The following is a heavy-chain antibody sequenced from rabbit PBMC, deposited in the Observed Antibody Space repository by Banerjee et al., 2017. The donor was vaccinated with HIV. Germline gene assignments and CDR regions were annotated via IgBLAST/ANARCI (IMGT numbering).Heavy chain of an antibody. CDR2: IDAGSSGST. Sequence: QQLVESGGDLVKPGASLTLTCTASGFSFSSSYYMCWVRQAPGKGLEWIACIDAGSSGSTYYASWAKGRFTISKTSSTTVTLQMTSLTAADTATYFCARGVDATYGLNLWGPGTLVTVS. J-gene: IGHJ4*01. V-gene: IGHV1S40*01. D-gene: IGHD6-1*01. CDR1: GFSFSSSYY. CDR3: ARGVDATYGLNL.